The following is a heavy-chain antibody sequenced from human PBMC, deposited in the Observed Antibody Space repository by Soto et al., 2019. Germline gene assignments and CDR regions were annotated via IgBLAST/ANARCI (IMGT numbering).Heavy chain of an antibody. CDR1: GXTFSNAW. CDR3: TAGCGRDYYGMDV. D-gene: IGHD1-26*01. Sequence: LRLSCAASGXTFSNAWMSWVRQAPGKGLEWVGRIKSKTDGGTTDYAAPVKGRFTISRDDSKNTLYLQVNSLKTEDTAVYYCTAGCGRDYYGMDVWGQGTTVTVSS. V-gene: IGHV3-15*01. CDR2: IKSKTDGGTT. J-gene: IGHJ6*02.